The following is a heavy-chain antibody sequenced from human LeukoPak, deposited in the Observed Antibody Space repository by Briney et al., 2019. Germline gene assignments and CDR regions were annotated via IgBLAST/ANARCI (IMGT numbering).Heavy chain of an antibody. V-gene: IGHV3-23*01. D-gene: IGHD5-24*01. Sequence: GGSLRLSCAASGFTFSSYAMSWVRQAPGKGLEWVSAISGSGGSTYYADSVKGRFTISRDNSKNTLYLQMNSLRAEDTAVYYCANIGRRGGYNNGVYWGQGTLVTVSS. CDR2: ISGSGGST. CDR3: ANIGRRGGYNNGVY. CDR1: GFTFSSYA. J-gene: IGHJ4*02.